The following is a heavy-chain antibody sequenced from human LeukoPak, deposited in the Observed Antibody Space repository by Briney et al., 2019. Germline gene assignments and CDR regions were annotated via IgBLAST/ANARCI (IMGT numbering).Heavy chain of an antibody. J-gene: IGHJ4*02. CDR2: ISSNGGST. CDR1: GFTFSSYA. CDR3: ARDVERYYSKFDFWSGYYGPLDY. Sequence: GGSLRLSCAASGFTFSSYAMHWVRQAPGKGLEYVSGISSNGGSTYYANSVKGRFTISRDNSKNTLYLQMGSLRAEDMAVYYCARDVERYYSKFDFWSGYYGPLDYWGQGTLVTVSS. D-gene: IGHD3-3*01. V-gene: IGHV3-64*01.